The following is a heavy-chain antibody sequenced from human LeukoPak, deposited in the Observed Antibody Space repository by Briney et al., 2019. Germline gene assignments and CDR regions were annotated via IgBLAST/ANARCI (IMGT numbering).Heavy chain of an antibody. V-gene: IGHV4-34*01. CDR1: PASFSVHY. J-gene: IGHJ1*01. CDR2: INHSVST. CDR3: ARVGRIFRTHDEYFQH. D-gene: IGHD2-15*01. Sequence: SETLSLTRAVYPASFSVHYWSWLRQPPAHGLDWLGEINHSVSTNYNPSLKSRVTTSVDTSKNQFSLKLSSLTAADTAVYYCARVGRIFRTHDEYFQHWGQGTLVTVSS.